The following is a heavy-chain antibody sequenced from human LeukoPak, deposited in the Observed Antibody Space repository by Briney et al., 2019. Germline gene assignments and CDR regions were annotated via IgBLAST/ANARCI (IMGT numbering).Heavy chain of an antibody. CDR2: ITDGGRA. Sequence: SETLSLTCAVYGDSFSGHYWSWIRQPPGKGLEWIGEITDGGRASYSPSLKSRATISIVPSQSQFSLQLDSVTAADTAIYYCVRRTRVAMPNALDLISDFWGQGTLVTVSS. D-gene: IGHD2-2*01. CDR1: GDSFSGHY. V-gene: IGHV4-34*01. J-gene: IGHJ4*02. CDR3: VRRTRVAMPNALDLISDF.